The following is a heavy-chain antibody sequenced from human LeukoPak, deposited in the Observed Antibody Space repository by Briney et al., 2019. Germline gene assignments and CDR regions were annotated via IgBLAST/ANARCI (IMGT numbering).Heavy chain of an antibody. Sequence: SETLSLTCTVSGYSISSGYYWGWIRQPPGQGLEWIGSIYHSGSTYYNPSLKSRVTISVDTSKNQFSLKLSSVTAADTAVYYCAILATGDFDYWGQGTLVTVSS. CDR1: GYSISSGYY. V-gene: IGHV4-38-2*02. CDR3: AILATGDFDY. J-gene: IGHJ4*02. D-gene: IGHD5-12*01. CDR2: IYHSGST.